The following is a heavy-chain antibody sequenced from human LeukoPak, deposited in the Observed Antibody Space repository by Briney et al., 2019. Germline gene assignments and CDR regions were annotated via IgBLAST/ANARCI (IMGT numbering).Heavy chain of an antibody. J-gene: IGHJ4*02. CDR2: INHSGST. CDR1: GGSFSGYY. Sequence: NPSETLSLTCAVYGGSFSGYYWSWIRQPPGKGLEWIGEINHSGSTNYNPSLKSRVTISVDTSKNQFSLKLSSVTAADTAVYYCARVELDYDYIWGSYRGPYYFDYWGQGTLVTVSS. CDR3: ARVELDYDYIWGSYRGPYYFDY. D-gene: IGHD3-16*02. V-gene: IGHV4-34*01.